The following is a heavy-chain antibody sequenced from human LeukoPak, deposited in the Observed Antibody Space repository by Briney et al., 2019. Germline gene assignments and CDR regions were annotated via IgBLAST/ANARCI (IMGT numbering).Heavy chain of an antibody. CDR3: AKDLAGSGSYFFDY. CDR1: GGTFSNYA. V-gene: IGHV3-23*01. Sequence: GGSLRLSCAASGGTFSNYAMNWVRQAPGGGLEWVSAISGSGGSTYYADSVKGRLTISRDNSKNTLYLQMNSLRAEDTAVYYCAKDLAGSGSYFFDYWGEGTLVTVSS. D-gene: IGHD1-26*01. CDR2: ISGSGGST. J-gene: IGHJ4*02.